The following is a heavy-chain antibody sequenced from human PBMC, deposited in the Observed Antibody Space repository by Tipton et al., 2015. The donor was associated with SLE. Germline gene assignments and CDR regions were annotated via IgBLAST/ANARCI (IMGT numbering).Heavy chain of an antibody. CDR3: ARGDSEQLNFAY. CDR2: IYYSGST. Sequence: TLSLTCTVSGGSISSHYWSWIRQPPGKGLEWIGYIYYSGSTNYNPSLKSRVTISVDTSKNQFSLKLSSVTAADTAVYYCARGDSEQLNFAYWGQGTLVTVSS. V-gene: IGHV4-59*11. J-gene: IGHJ4*02. CDR1: GGSISSHY. D-gene: IGHD6-13*01.